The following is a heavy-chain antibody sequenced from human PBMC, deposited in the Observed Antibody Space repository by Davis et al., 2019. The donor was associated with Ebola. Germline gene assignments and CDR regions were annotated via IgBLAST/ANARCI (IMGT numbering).Heavy chain of an antibody. Sequence: AASVKVSCKASGYTFTSYYMHWVRQAPGQGLEWMGVINPTGGSTSYAQKFQGRVTMTRDTSTSTVYLELSSLRSEDTAVYYCARVPDWRWYFDLWGRGTLVTVSS. CDR2: INPTGGST. D-gene: IGHD2-21*01. CDR1: GYTFTSYY. CDR3: ARVPDWRWYFDL. J-gene: IGHJ2*01. V-gene: IGHV1-46*01.